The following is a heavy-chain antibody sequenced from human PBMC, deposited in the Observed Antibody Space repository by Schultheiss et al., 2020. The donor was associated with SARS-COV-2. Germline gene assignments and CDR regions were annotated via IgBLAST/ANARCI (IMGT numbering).Heavy chain of an antibody. CDR3: ARGYSYGSINFDY. J-gene: IGHJ4*02. V-gene: IGHV1-2*02. CDR2: ISPNNGNT. CDR1: GYTFTSYD. D-gene: IGHD5-18*01. Sequence: ASVKVSCKAFGYTFTSYDINWVRQAPGQGLEWMGWISPNNGNTNYAQKFQGRVTMTRDTSISTAYMELSRLRSDDTAVYYCARGYSYGSINFDYWGQGTLVTVSS.